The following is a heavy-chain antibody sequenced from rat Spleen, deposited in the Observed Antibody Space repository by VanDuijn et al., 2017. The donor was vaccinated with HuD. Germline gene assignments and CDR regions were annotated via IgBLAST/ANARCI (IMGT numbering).Heavy chain of an antibody. D-gene: IGHD1-7*01. J-gene: IGHJ2*01. Sequence: EVQLVESGGGLVQPGRSLKLSCAASGFTFSNYDMAWVRQAPTKGLEWVASISHSGGSTYYRDSVKGRFTVSRDNAKSTLYLQMDSLRSEDTATYYCTKMPPMGDYFDCWGQGVMVTVSS. CDR2: ISHSGGST. CDR3: TKMPPMGDYFDC. V-gene: IGHV5-27*01. CDR1: GFTFSNYD.